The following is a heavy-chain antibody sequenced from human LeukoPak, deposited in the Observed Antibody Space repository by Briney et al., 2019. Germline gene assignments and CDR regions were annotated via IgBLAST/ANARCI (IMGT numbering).Heavy chain of an antibody. V-gene: IGHV4-39*07. CDR1: GGSISSSSYY. J-gene: IGHJ4*02. CDR2: IFYSGST. CDR3: ARDSLVGATGLFDY. D-gene: IGHD1-26*01. Sequence: SETLSLTCTVSGGSISSSSYYWGWIRQPPGKGLEWVGSIFYSGSTYYNPSLKSRVTISVDKSKNQFSLKLSSVTAADTAVSYCARDSLVGATGLFDYWGQGTLVTVSS.